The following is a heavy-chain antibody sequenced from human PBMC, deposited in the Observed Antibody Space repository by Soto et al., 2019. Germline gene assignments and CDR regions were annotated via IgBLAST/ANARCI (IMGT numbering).Heavy chain of an antibody. Sequence: GGSLRLSCAASEFTFSSYAMSWVRQAPGKGLEWVSTISGSGGRTYYADSVKGRFTISRDNSRNTLHLQMNSLRVEDTALYYCAKTLLSTSWYGLHDYVSQGTLVTVSS. J-gene: IGHJ4*02. CDR2: ISGSGGRT. V-gene: IGHV3-23*01. CDR3: AKTLLSTSWYGLHDY. D-gene: IGHD6-13*01. CDR1: EFTFSSYA.